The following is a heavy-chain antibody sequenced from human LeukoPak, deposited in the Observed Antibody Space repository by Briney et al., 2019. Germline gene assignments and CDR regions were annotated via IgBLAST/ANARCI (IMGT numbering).Heavy chain of an antibody. J-gene: IGHJ4*02. D-gene: IGHD4-17*01. V-gene: IGHV4-34*01. CDR2: INHSGST. Sequence: SESLSLTCAVYGGSFSGYYCSWIRQPPGKGLEWIGEINHSGSTNYNPSLKSRVTISVDTSKNQFSLKLSYVTAADTAVYYCARSAVTTQLDYWGQGTLVTVFS. CDR3: ARSAVTTQLDY. CDR1: GGSFSGYY.